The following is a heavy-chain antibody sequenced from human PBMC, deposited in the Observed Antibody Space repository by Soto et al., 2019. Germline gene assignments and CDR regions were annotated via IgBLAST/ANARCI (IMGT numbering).Heavy chain of an antibody. V-gene: IGHV4-34*01. CDR2: INHSGSA. CDR1: GGSFIDYS. CDR3: ARVSDY. J-gene: IGHJ4*02. Sequence: QVLLQQWGAGRLKPSETLSLTCAVYGGSFIDYSWGWIRQSPGTGLEWIGEINHSGSANYNPSLKSRVTISVDTSKNQFSLKLHSVTAADAAVYYCARVSDYWSQGTLVTVSS.